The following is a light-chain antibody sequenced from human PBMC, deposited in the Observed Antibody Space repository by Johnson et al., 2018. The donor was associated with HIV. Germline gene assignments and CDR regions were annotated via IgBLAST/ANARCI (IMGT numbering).Light chain of an antibody. J-gene: IGLJ1*01. Sequence: QSVLTQPPSVSAAPGQKVTISCSGSSSNIGNNYVSWYQQLPGTAPKLLIYDNNKRPSGIPDRFSGSKSGTSAPQALNGLQTGDEADCDCGIWDSSLECYVFGTGTKVTVL. CDR2: DNN. CDR3: GIWDSSLECYV. CDR1: SSNIGNNY. V-gene: IGLV1-51*01.